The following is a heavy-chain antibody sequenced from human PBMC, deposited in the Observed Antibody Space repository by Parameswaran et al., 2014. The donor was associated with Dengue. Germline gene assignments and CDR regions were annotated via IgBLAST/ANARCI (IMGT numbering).Heavy chain of an antibody. Sequence: VRQMPGKGLEWVSSISSSSSYIYYADSVKGRFTISRDNAKNSLYLQMNSLRAEDTAVYYCARDPSLRGYDWDINWFDPGAREPWSPSPQ. CDR3: ARDPSLRGYDWDINWFDP. J-gene: IGHJ5*02. D-gene: IGHD5-12*01. CDR2: ISSSSSYI. V-gene: IGHV3-21*01.